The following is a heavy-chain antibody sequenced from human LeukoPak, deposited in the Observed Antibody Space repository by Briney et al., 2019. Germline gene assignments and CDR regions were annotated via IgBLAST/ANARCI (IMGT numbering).Heavy chain of an antibody. V-gene: IGHV3-11*04. CDR3: ARIYCGGDCPHYYFDH. D-gene: IGHD2-21*02. CDR2: ITDSGSTT. J-gene: IGHJ4*02. CDR1: GFTFSNYY. Sequence: GGSLRLSCAAPGFTFSNYYMSWIRQAPGKGLEWLSYITDSGSTTSYADSVKGRFTVSRDNAKNSLYLQMNSLRVEDTAVYFCARIYCGGDCPHYYFDHWGQGTLVTVSS.